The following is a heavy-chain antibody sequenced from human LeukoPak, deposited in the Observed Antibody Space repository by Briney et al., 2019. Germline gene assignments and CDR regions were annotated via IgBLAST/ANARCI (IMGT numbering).Heavy chain of an antibody. D-gene: IGHD6-19*01. Sequence: ASVKVSCKASGYTFTSYDTNWVRQATGQGLEWMGWMNPNSGNTGYAQKFQGRVTITRNTSISTAYMELSSLRSEGTAVYYCARGALYSSGPVDAFDIWGQGTMVTVSS. CDR1: GYTFTSYD. CDR2: MNPNSGNT. J-gene: IGHJ3*02. CDR3: ARGALYSSGPVDAFDI. V-gene: IGHV1-8*03.